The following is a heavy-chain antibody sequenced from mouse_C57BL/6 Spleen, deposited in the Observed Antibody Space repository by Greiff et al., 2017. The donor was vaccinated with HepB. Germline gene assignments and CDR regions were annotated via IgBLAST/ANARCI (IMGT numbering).Heavy chain of an antibody. CDR1: GYTFTSYW. D-gene: IGHD1-1*01. J-gene: IGHJ2*01. Sequence: VKLQESGAELVKPGASVKLSCKASGYTFTSYWMHWVKQRPGQGLEWIGMIHPNSGSTNYNEKFKSKATLTVDKSSSTAYMQLSSLTSEDSAVYYCARWGITTFDYWGQGTTLTVSS. CDR3: ARWGITTFDY. CDR2: IHPNSGST. V-gene: IGHV1-64*01.